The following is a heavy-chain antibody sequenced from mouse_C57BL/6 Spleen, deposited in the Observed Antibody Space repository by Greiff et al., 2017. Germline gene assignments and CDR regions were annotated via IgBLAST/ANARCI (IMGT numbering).Heavy chain of an antibody. J-gene: IGHJ4*01. CDR2: IDPSDSYT. CDR3: ARRYYGSSYDAMDY. D-gene: IGHD1-1*01. CDR1: GYTFTSYW. V-gene: IGHV1-69*01. Sequence: QVQLQQPGAELVMPGASVKLSCKASGYTFTSYWMHWVKQRPGQGLEWIGEIDPSDSYTNYNQKFKGKSTLTVDKSSSTAYMQLSSLTSADSAVYYCARRYYGSSYDAMDYWGQGTSVTVSS.